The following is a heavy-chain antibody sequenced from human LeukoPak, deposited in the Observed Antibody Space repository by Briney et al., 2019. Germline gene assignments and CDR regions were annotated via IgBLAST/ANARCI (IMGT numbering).Heavy chain of an antibody. CDR1: GFTFSSHW. V-gene: IGHV3-74*01. J-gene: IGHJ4*02. Sequence: GGSLRLSCAASGFTFSSHWMYWVRQLPGKGLVWVSRISGAGSTTNYADSVKGRFTISRDNAKNTLFLQMNSLRAEDTAVYYCAAVIDYWGQGTLVTVSS. CDR2: ISGAGSTT. CDR3: AAVIDY.